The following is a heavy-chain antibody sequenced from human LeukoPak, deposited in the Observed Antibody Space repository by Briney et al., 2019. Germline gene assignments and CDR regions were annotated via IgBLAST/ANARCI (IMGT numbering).Heavy chain of an antibody. Sequence: GGSLRLSCAASGFTFSSYSMNWVRQAPGKGLEWVSYISSSSTIYYADSVKGRFTISRDNAKNSLYLQMNSLRAEDTAVYYCARDRSRDYGDYPSPFDYWGQGTLVTVSS. D-gene: IGHD4-17*01. CDR1: GFTFSSYS. J-gene: IGHJ4*02. CDR2: ISSSSTI. V-gene: IGHV3-48*01. CDR3: ARDRSRDYGDYPSPFDY.